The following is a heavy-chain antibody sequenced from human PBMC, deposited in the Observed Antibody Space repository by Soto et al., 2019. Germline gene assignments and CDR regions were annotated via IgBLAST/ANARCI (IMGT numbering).Heavy chain of an antibody. Sequence: PGESLKISCKASGYSITSYWIAWVRQMPGQGLEWMGIIFPDDSDTRYSPSFQGQVTISADKSISTAYVQWSSLKASDTAMYYCTMGGVATRTFGYWGQGTLVTVSS. CDR2: IFPDDSDT. D-gene: IGHD3-3*01. J-gene: IGHJ4*02. V-gene: IGHV5-51*01. CDR3: TMGGVATRTFGY. CDR1: GYSITSYW.